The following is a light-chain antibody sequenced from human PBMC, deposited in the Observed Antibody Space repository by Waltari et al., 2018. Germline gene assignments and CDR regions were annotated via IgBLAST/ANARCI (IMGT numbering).Light chain of an antibody. CDR1: QGVGNN. V-gene: IGKV1-6*01. J-gene: IGKJ2*01. CDR2: TVS. Sequence: AIQMTQSPASLSASVGDRVTITCRASQGVGNNLAWYQQKPGKAPKLLIYTVSTLQTGVPSRFSGSGSGTAFTLTISSLHSEDFATYYCLQDHTYPHTFGQGTKLEIK. CDR3: LQDHTYPHT.